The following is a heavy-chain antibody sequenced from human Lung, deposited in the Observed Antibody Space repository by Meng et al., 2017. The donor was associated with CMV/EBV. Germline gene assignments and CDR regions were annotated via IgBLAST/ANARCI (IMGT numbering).Heavy chain of an antibody. J-gene: IGHJ4*02. V-gene: IGHV1-18*01. CDR2: FVNYVDT. Sequence: VTLLHSGPEGKKPGASLRVSCKASGYTFGSYGICWVRQAPGQGLEWMGWFVNYVDTYPAPKFQGRVTMTTDTHTNTAFMELRSLTSDDTAVYYCASGTPGRSYCDYWGQGTLVTVSS. D-gene: IGHD2-15*01. CDR1: GYTFGSYG. CDR3: ASGTPGRSYCDY.